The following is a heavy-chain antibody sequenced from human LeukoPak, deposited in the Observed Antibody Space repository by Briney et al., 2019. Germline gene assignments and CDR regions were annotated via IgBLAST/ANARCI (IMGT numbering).Heavy chain of an antibody. CDR1: GYTLTELS. CDR2: FDPEDGET. D-gene: IGHD3-16*02. Sequence: ASVKVSCKVSGYTLTELSMHWVRQAPGKGLEWMGGFDPEDGETIYAQKFQGRVTMTEDTSTDTAYMELSSLRSEDTAVYYCATDQLYYDYVWGSYPRGYFDYWGQGTLVTVSS. J-gene: IGHJ4*02. CDR3: ATDQLYYDYVWGSYPRGYFDY. V-gene: IGHV1-24*01.